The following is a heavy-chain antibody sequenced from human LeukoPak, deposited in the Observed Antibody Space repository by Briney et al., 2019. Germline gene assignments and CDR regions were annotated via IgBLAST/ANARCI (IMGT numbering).Heavy chain of an antibody. CDR2: IYYSGST. J-gene: IGHJ6*02. D-gene: IGHD3-22*01. CDR1: GGSVSSGSYY. CDR3: ARAPRCYDDSGGYNNYYYCAMDV. V-gene: IGHV4-61*01. Sequence: PSETLSLTCTVSGGSVSSGSYYWSWIRQPPGKGLEWIGYIYYSGSTHYNPSLKSRVTISVDTSKNQFSLKARSVTAADTAVYFCARAPRCYDDSGGYNNYYYCAMDVWGQGTTVTVSS.